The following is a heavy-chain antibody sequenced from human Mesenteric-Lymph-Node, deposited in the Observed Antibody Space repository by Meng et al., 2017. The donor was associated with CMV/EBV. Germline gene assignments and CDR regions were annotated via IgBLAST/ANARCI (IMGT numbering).Heavy chain of an antibody. Sequence: QVRFHQRGAGLLQPSETLSVTCAVYGGSFSGYYWNWIRQSPEKGLEWIGEINHSGSTTYNPSFTSRIIISVDTSTNQISLNMSSVTAADTAVYYCARGSSYDILTGYFDYWGQGALVTVSS. CDR1: GGSFSGYY. J-gene: IGHJ4*02. V-gene: IGHV4-34*01. D-gene: IGHD3-9*01. CDR2: INHSGST. CDR3: ARGSSYDILTGYFDY.